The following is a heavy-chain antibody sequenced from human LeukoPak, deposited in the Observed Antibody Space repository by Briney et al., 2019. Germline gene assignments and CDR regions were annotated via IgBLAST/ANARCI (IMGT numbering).Heavy chain of an antibody. CDR2: ISGFRGNT. V-gene: IGHV1-18*01. Sequence: ASVKVSCKASGYTFSTYGLSWVRQAPGQVLEWMGWISGFRGNTNYAQKFQGRVTMTTDTSTTTAYMELRSLSSDDTAVYFCARDFLSYDGTENHYDDTFDIWGQGTMVTVSS. CDR1: GYTFSTYG. D-gene: IGHD3-22*01. CDR3: ARDFLSYDGTENHYDDTFDI. J-gene: IGHJ3*02.